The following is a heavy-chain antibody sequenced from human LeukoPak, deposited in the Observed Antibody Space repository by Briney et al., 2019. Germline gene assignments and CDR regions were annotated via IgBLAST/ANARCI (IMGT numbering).Heavy chain of an antibody. CDR2: IYYSGST. J-gene: IGHJ5*02. CDR3: ARDLGSGQQLVHWFDP. CDR1: GGSISSSSYY. V-gene: IGHV4-39*07. D-gene: IGHD6-13*01. Sequence: PSETLSLTCTVSGGSISSSSYYWGWIRQPPGKGLEWIGSIYYSGSTYYNPSLKSRVTISVDTSKNQFSLKLSSVTAADTAVYYCARDLGSGQQLVHWFDPWGQGTLVTVSS.